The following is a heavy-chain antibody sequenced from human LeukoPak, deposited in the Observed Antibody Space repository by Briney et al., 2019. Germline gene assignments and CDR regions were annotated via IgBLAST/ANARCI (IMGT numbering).Heavy chain of an antibody. CDR3: ARETDYSLFDY. D-gene: IGHD3-10*01. Sequence: GGSLRLSCAASGFTFSSYSMNWVRQAPGTGLEWVSSISSSSSYIYYADSVKGRFTISRDNAKNSLYLQMNSLRAEDTAVYYCARETDYSLFDYWGQGTLVTVSS. V-gene: IGHV3-21*01. CDR2: ISSSSSYI. J-gene: IGHJ4*02. CDR1: GFTFSSYS.